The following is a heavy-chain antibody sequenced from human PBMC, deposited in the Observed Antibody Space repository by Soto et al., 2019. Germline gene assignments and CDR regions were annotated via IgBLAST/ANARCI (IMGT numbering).Heavy chain of an antibody. V-gene: IGHV1-46*01. D-gene: IGHD5-12*01. J-gene: IGHJ3*02. CDR2: INPTGTMT. CDR1: GYTFITSYY. Sequence: QVQLVQSGAEVKKPGASVKLSCKASGYTFITSYYTHWVRQAPGQGLEWMGIINPTGTMTKYSERFQGRLTMTRDTSTSTAYMELSTLTSEYTAVYFCARDTGYDHDAFDIWGQGTMVTVSS. CDR3: ARDTGYDHDAFDI.